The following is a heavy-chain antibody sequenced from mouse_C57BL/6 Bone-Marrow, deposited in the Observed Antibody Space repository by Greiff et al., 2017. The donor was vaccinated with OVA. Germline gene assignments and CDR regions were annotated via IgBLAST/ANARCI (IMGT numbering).Heavy chain of an antibody. CDR2: IRNKANNHAT. CDR1: GFTFSDAW. V-gene: IGHV6-6*01. J-gene: IGHJ1*03. D-gene: IGHD1-3*01. CDR3: TRTNYWYFDV. Sequence: EVKVEESGGGLVQPGGSMKLSCAASGFTFSDAWMDWVRQSPEQGLEWVAEIRNKANNHATYYAESVKGRFTISRDASKSSVYLQMNSLRAEDTVIYYCTRTNYWYFDVWGTGTTVTVSS.